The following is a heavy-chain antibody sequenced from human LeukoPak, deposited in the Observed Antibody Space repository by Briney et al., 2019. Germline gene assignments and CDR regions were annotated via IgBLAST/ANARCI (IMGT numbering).Heavy chain of an antibody. CDR3: AKRNSGSYSRGFDS. CDR2: ITDNGGST. J-gene: IGHJ4*02. Sequence: PGGSLRLSCAASGFTFSNSAMSWVRQAPGKGLEWVSTITDNGGSTYFADSVKGRFTISRDNSKNTLHLQMNSLGAEDTAVYYCAKRNSGSYSRGFDSWGQGTLVTVSS. V-gene: IGHV3-23*01. D-gene: IGHD1-26*01. CDR1: GFTFSNSA.